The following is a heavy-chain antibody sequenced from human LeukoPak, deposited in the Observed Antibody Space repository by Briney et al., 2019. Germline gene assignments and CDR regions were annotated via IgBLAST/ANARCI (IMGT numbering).Heavy chain of an antibody. CDR1: GYTFTSYG. V-gene: IGHV1-18*01. CDR3: ARPPIDNYGGNPGGDY. CDR2: ISAYNGNT. D-gene: IGHD4-23*01. J-gene: IGHJ4*02. Sequence: ASVKVSCTASGYTFTSYGISWVRQAPGQGLEWMGWISAYNGNTNYAQKLQGRVTMTTDTSTSTAYMELRSLRSDDTAVYYCARPPIDNYGGNPGGDYWGQGTLVTASS.